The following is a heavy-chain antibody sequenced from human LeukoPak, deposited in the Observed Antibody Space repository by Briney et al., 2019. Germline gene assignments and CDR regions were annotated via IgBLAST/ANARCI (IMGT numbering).Heavy chain of an antibody. J-gene: IGHJ5*02. CDR3: ARAGYYTTTVTTILGWFDP. CDR2: INHSGST. Sequence: GSLRLSCAASGFTFSSYAMSWLRQPPGKGLEWIGEINHSGSTNYNPSLKSRVTISVDTSKNQFSLKLSSVTAADTAVYYCARAGYYTTTVTTILGWFDPWGQGTLVTVSS. D-gene: IGHD4-17*01. CDR1: GFTFSSYA. V-gene: IGHV4-34*01.